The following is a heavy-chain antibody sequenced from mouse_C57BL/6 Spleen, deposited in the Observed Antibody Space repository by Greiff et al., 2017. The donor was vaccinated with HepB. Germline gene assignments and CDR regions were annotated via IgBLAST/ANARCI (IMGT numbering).Heavy chain of an antibody. CDR1: GYTFTSYW. CDR2: IDPSDSYT. J-gene: IGHJ4*01. D-gene: IGHD1-1*01. CDR3: ARLGYGSSYDAMDY. V-gene: IGHV1-69*01. Sequence: QVQLQQPGAELVMPGASVKLSCKASGYTFTSYWMHWVKQRPGQGLEWIGEIDPSDSYTNYNQKFKGKSTLTADKSSSTAYMQLSSLTSEDSAVYYCARLGYGSSYDAMDYWGQGTSVTVSS.